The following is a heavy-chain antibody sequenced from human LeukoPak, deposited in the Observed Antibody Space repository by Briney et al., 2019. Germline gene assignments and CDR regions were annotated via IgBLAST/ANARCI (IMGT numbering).Heavy chain of an antibody. CDR1: GGSISSYY. D-gene: IGHD5-12*01. CDR3: ARVRGSGYDPYYYYGMDV. Sequence: SETLSLTCTVSGGSISSYYWGWIRQPPGKGLEWIGYIYYSGSTNYNPSLKSRVTISVDTSKNQFSLKLSSVTAADTAMYYCARVRGSGYDPYYYYGMDVWGQGTTVTVSS. V-gene: IGHV4-59*01. CDR2: IYYSGST. J-gene: IGHJ6*02.